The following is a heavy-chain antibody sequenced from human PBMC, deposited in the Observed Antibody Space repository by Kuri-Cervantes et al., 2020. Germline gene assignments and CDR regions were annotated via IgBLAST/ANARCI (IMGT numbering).Heavy chain of an antibody. V-gene: IGHV4-4*02. D-gene: IGHD3-16*01. Sequence: SETLSLTCAVSGGSISSSNWWSWVRQPPGKGLEWIGEIYHSGSTNYNPSIKSRVTISVDKSKSQFSLKLSSVTAADTAVYYCARLPLGTEVYFDYWGQGTLVTVSS. CDR1: GGSISSSNW. CDR2: IYHSGST. J-gene: IGHJ4*02. CDR3: ARLPLGTEVYFDY.